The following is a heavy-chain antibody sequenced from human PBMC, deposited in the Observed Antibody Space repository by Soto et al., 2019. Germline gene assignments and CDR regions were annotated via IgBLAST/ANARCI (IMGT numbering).Heavy chain of an antibody. Sequence: QLQLQESGSGLVKSSQTLSLTCAVSGGSISSGGYSWSWIRQPPGKGLEWIGYIYHSGSTYYNPSLKSRVTISVDRSKNQFSPKFSSVTAADTAVYYCAAGGGLPRYYWGQGTLVTGSS. CDR3: AAGGGLPRYY. CDR1: GGSISSGGYS. D-gene: IGHD5-12*01. V-gene: IGHV4-30-2*01. CDR2: IYHSGST. J-gene: IGHJ4*02.